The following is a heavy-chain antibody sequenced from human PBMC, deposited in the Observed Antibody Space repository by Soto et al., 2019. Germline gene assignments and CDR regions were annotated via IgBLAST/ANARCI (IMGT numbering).Heavy chain of an antibody. V-gene: IGHV1-2*02. CDR2: INPNSGGT. D-gene: IGHD3-9*01. J-gene: IGHJ5*02. CDR3: ARVYFDWLSEGFSWFDP. CDR1: GYTFTGYY. Sequence: ASVKVSCKASGYTFTGYYMHWVRQAPGQGLEWMGWINPNSGGTNCAQKFQGRVTMTRDTSISTAYMELSRLRSDDTAVYYCARVYFDWLSEGFSWFDPWGQGTLVTVSS.